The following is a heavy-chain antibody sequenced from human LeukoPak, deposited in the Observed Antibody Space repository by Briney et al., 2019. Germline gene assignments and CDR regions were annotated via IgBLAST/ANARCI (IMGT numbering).Heavy chain of an antibody. CDR2: ISSSGSTI. CDR3: ARGGVLWVSANLFDY. V-gene: IGHV3-11*01. CDR1: GFTFSDYY. D-gene: IGHD2/OR15-2a*01. J-gene: IGHJ4*02. Sequence: GGSLRLSCAASGFTFSDYYTSWIRQAPGKGLEWVSYISSSGSTIYYADSVKGRFTISRDNAKNSLYLQMNSLRAEDTAVYYCARGGVLWVSANLFDYWGQGTLVTVSS.